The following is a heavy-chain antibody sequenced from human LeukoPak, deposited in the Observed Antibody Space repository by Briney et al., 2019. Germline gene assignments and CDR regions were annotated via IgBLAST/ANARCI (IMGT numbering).Heavy chain of an antibody. J-gene: IGHJ4*02. D-gene: IGHD3-10*01. V-gene: IGHV1-18*01. CDR3: ARGTMVRGVIIAGLDY. CDR1: GYTFTSYG. CDR2: ISAYNGNT. Sequence: GASVKVSCKASGYTFTSYGISWVRQAPGQGLEWMGWISAYNGNTNYAQKLLGRVTMTTDTSTSTAYMELRSLRSDDTAVYYCARGTMVRGVIIAGLDYWGQGTLVTVSS.